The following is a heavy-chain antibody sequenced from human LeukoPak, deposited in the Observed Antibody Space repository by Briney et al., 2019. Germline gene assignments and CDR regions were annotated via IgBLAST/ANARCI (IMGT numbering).Heavy chain of an antibody. D-gene: IGHD3-22*01. J-gene: IGHJ4*02. CDR2: ISISGDDT. V-gene: IGHV3-21*01. CDR1: GFSFSSHA. CDR3: ARVRDYYDSSGYFDY. Sequence: GGSLRLSCATSGFSFSSHAMTWVRQAPGKGLEWLSAISISGDDTYYADSVKGRFTISRDNAKNSLYLQMNSLRAEDTAVYYCARVRDYYDSSGYFDYWGQGTLVTVSS.